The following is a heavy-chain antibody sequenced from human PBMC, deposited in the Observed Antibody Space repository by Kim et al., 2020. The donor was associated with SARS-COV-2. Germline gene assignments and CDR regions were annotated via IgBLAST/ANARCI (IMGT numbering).Heavy chain of an antibody. CDR3: AKVGAYGSGSYYNPFDY. CDR2: ISYDGSNK. D-gene: IGHD3-10*01. V-gene: IGHV3-30*18. Sequence: GGSLRLSCAASGFTFSSYGMHWVRQAPGKGLEWVAVISYDGSNKYYADSVKGRFTISRDNSKNTLYLQMNSLRAEDTAVYYCAKVGAYGSGSYYNPFDYWGQGTLVTVSS. J-gene: IGHJ4*02. CDR1: GFTFSSYG.